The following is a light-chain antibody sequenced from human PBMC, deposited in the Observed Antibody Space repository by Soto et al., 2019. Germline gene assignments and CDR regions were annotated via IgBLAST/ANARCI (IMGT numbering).Light chain of an antibody. CDR1: SSDVGGYNY. CDR3: SSYTRTTTFVV. J-gene: IGLJ3*02. V-gene: IGLV2-14*01. Sequence: QSVLTQPASVSGSLGQWITISCTGTSSDVGGYNYVSWYQHHPGKAPKLIIYRVYSRPSGVSNRFSGSKFGNTASLTISGLQAEDEADYYCSSYTRTTTFVVFGGGTKLTVL. CDR2: RVY.